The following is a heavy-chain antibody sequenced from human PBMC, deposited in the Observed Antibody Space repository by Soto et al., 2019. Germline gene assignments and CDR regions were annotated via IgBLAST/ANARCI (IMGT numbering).Heavy chain of an antibody. Sequence: PSVKVSCKASGYTFTSYAMHWVRQAPGQRLEWMGWINAGNGNTKYSQKFQGRVTITRDTSASTAYMELSSLRSEDTAVYYCARDVPIAAAHKDYWGQGTLVTVSS. D-gene: IGHD6-13*01. J-gene: IGHJ4*02. CDR1: GYTFTSYA. V-gene: IGHV1-3*01. CDR3: ARDVPIAAAHKDY. CDR2: INAGNGNT.